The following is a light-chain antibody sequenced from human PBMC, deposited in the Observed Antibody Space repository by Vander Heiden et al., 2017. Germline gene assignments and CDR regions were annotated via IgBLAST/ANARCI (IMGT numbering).Light chain of an antibody. CDR3: CSYAGSSTYV. CDR2: EVI. CDR1: SSDVGSYNY. J-gene: IGLJ2*01. Sequence: QSALTQPASVSGSPGQSITISCTGTSSDVGSYNYVSWYQQHPGKAPRLMIYEVITRPSGVSNRFSGSKSGNTASLTISGLQAEDEADYYCCSYAGSSTYVFGSGTKLTVL. V-gene: IGLV2-23*02.